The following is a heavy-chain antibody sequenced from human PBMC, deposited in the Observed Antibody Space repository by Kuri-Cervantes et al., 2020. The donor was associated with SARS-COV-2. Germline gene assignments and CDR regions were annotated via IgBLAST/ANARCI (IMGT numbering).Heavy chain of an antibody. D-gene: IGHD1-26*01. CDR2: INPNSGGT. CDR3: ARDRAWELLPYWGYYYMDV. CDR1: GYTFTGYY. J-gene: IGHJ6*03. V-gene: IGHV1-2*02. Sequence: ASVKVSCKASGYTFTGYYMHWVRQAPGQGLEWMGWINPNSGGTNYAQKFQGRVTMTRDTSISTAYMELSRLRSDDTAVYYCARDRAWELLPYWGYYYMDVWGKGTTVTVSS.